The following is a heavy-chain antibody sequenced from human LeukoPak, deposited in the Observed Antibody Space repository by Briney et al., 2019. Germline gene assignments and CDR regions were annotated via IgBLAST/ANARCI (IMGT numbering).Heavy chain of an antibody. V-gene: IGHV1-69*13. CDR3: ARDAVEMDGNYYGMDV. D-gene: IGHD5-24*01. CDR1: GYTFTSYA. J-gene: IGHJ6*02. CDR2: IIPIFGTA. Sequence: SVKVSCKASGYTFTSYAISWVRQAPGQGLEWMGGIIPIFGTANYAQKFQGRVTITADESTSTAYMELSSLRSEDTAVYYCARDAVEMDGNYYGMDVWGQGTTVTVSS.